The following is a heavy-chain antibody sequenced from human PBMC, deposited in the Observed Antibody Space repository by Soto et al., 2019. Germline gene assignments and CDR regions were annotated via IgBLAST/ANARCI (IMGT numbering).Heavy chain of an antibody. D-gene: IGHD2-2*01. CDR2: IKSKGDGGTT. Sequence: EVQLEESGGGLVKPGGSLRLSCAASGFIFSNAWMNWVRQAPGKGLEWVGRIKSKGDGGTTDYAAPVKGRFTVSRDDSKNKVYLQMNGLKSEDTAVYYCTTDHPYEYDGSCYDPWGQGALVTVSS. V-gene: IGHV3-15*07. J-gene: IGHJ5*02. CDR3: TTDHPYEYDGSCYDP. CDR1: GFIFSNAW.